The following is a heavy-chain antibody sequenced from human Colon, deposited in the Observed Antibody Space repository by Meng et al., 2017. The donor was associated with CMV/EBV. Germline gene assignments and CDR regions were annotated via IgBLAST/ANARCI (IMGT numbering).Heavy chain of an antibody. CDR1: GFTFSRSW. D-gene: IGHD2-2*01. V-gene: IGHV3-74*01. CDR2: INSAGNIT. CDR3: AKDLVREIVPAALVLDV. Sequence: GESLKISCAASGFTFSRSWMHWARQAPGKGLVWVSRINSAGNITHYAGSVKGRFAISRDNAKNTLYLQMNSLRVEDTAVYYCAKDLVREIVPAALVLDVWGQGTTVTVSS. J-gene: IGHJ6*02.